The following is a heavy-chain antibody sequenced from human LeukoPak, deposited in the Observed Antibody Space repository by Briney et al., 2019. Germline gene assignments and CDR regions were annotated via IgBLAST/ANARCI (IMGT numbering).Heavy chain of an antibody. J-gene: IGHJ4*02. CDR2: VYASGIT. Sequence: SETLSLTCTVSGGSISSGNFYWSWIRLPAGKGLEWIGRVYASGITHYNPSLKSRVTLSLDTSKNQFSLQLSSVTAADTAMYYCASGGRTSDFDYWGQGTLVTVSS. CDR1: GGSISSGNFY. D-gene: IGHD3-16*01. V-gene: IGHV4-61*02. CDR3: ASGGRTSDFDY.